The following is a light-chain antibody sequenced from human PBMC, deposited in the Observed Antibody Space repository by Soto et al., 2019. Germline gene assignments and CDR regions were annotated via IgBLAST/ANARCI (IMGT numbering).Light chain of an antibody. CDR2: SAS. V-gene: IGKV3-11*01. Sequence: EIVLTQSPATLSLSPGERATLSCRASQSVSANLAWYQQKPGQAPRLLIYSASNRATGIPARFSGSGSGTDFTITISSLEPEDFAIYYCQQRSNWPPSITFGQGTRLEIK. CDR1: QSVSAN. CDR3: QQRSNWPPSIT. J-gene: IGKJ5*01.